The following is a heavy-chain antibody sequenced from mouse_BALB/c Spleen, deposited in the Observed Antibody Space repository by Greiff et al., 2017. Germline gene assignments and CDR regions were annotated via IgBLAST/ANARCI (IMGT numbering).Heavy chain of an antibody. CDR2: ISSGGSYT. CDR3: ARLYGSSSDWYFDV. J-gene: IGHJ1*01. V-gene: IGHV5-6*01. Sequence: EVQLVESGGDLVKPGGSLKLSCAASGFTFSSYGMSWVRQTPDKRLEWVATISSGGSYTYYPDSVKGRFTISRDNAKNTLYLQMSSLKSEDTAMYYCARLYGSSSDWYFDVWGAGTTVTVSS. D-gene: IGHD1-1*01. CDR1: GFTFSSYG.